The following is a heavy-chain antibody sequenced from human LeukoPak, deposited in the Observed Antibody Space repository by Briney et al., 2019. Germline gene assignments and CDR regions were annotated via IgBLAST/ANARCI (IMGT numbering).Heavy chain of an antibody. V-gene: IGHV3-21*01. CDR1: GFTFSSYS. J-gene: IGHJ4*02. CDR3: ARVIQTFYYDSSGYYSSASNDF. D-gene: IGHD3-22*01. CDR2: ISSSSYT. Sequence: GGSLRLSCAASGFTFSSYSMNWVRQAPGKGLEWVSSISSSSYTYYADSVKGRFTISRDNAKNSLYLKMNSLRAEDTAVYYCARVIQTFYYDSSGYYSSASNDFWGQGTLVTVSS.